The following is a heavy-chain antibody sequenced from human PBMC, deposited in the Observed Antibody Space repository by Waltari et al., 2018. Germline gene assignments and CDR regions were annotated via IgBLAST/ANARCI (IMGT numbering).Heavy chain of an antibody. CDR1: GFTFSSYG. D-gene: IGHD5-12*01. Sequence: QVQLVQSGGGVVQPGGSLRLSCAASGFTFSSYGMHWVRQAPGQGLDLGAVIRYDVSNKDYADSVKGRFTISRDNYKNTLYLQMNSLRAEDTAVYYCAKDQKGYNSPFDYWGQGTLVTVSA. J-gene: IGHJ4*02. CDR3: AKDQKGYNSPFDY. V-gene: IGHV3-30*02. CDR2: IRYDVSNK.